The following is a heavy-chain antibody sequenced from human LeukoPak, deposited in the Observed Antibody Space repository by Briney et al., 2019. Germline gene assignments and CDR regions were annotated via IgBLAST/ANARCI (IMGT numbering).Heavy chain of an antibody. CDR1: GFTFSSYW. CDR2: IKQDGSEK. V-gene: IGHV3-7*01. Sequence: GGSLRLSCAASGFTFSSYWMTWVRQAPGKGLEWVANIKQDGSEKYYVDSVKGRFTISRDNSRTTLFLQMNSLSPKDTAVYYCAREGGYSYGLGYFDYWGQGTQATVYS. J-gene: IGHJ4*02. CDR3: AREGGYSYGLGYFDY. D-gene: IGHD5-18*01.